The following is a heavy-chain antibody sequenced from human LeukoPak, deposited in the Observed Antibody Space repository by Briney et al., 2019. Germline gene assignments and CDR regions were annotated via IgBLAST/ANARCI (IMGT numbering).Heavy chain of an antibody. CDR1: GGSISSGGYY. V-gene: IGHV4-39*07. CDR2: INHSGST. D-gene: IGHD6-13*01. J-gene: IGHJ4*02. Sequence: SETLSLTCTVSGGSISSGGYYWSWIRQPPGKGLEWIGEINHSGSTNYNPSLKSRVTISVDTSKNQFSLKLSSVTAADTAVYYCARNGIAAAGTGDYWGQGTLVTVSS. CDR3: ARNGIAAAGTGDY.